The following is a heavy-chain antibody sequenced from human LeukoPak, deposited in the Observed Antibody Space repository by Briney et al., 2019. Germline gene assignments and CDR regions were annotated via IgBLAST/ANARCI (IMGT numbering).Heavy chain of an antibody. D-gene: IGHD2-15*01. Sequence: GRSLRLSCAASGFTFSSYGMHWVRQAPGKGLEWVAVIWYDGSNKYYADSVKGRFPISRDNSKNTLYLQMNSLRAEDTAVYYCARDSLGGYCSGGSCYLDYWGQGTLVTVSS. CDR3: ARDSLGGYCSGGSCYLDY. CDR1: GFTFSSYG. J-gene: IGHJ4*02. V-gene: IGHV3-33*01. CDR2: IWYDGSNK.